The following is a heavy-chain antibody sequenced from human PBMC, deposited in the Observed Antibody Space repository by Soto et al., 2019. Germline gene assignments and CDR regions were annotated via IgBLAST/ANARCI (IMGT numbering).Heavy chain of an antibody. CDR2: INPNSGAT. CDR1: GYMFTGNY. CDR3: ASDLGYSSSWYGGFDY. D-gene: IGHD6-13*01. V-gene: IGHV1-2*02. J-gene: IGHJ4*02. Sequence: GASVKVSCKASGYMFTGNYMHWVRQAPGQGLEYMGWINPNSGATNYAQKFQGRVTMTWDTSISTAYMELRSLRSDDTAVYYCASDLGYSSSWYGGFDYWGQGTLVTVSS.